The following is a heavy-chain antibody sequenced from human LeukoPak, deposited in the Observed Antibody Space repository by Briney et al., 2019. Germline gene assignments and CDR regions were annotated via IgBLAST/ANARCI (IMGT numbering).Heavy chain of an antibody. D-gene: IGHD3-3*01. CDR3: ARGQPYYDFWSGRRYYFDY. V-gene: IGHV4-59*12. Sequence: PSETLSLTCTVSGGSISSYYWSWIRQPPGKGLEWIGYIYYSGTTNYNPSLKSRVTISVDTSKNQFSLKLSSVTAADTAVYYCARGQPYYDFWSGRRYYFDYWGQGTLVTVSS. CDR1: GGSISSYY. CDR2: IYYSGTT. J-gene: IGHJ4*02.